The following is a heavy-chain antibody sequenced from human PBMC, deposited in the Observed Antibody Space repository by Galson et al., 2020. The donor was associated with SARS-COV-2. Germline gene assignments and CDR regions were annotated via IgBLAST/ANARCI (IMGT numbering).Heavy chain of an antibody. D-gene: IGHD1-26*01. CDR1: GGSDSGYY. CDR2: IYYSGST. CDR3: ARQGGSYSNWFDP. V-gene: IGHV4-59*02. Sequence: SETLSLTCTVSGGSDSGYYWSWIRQPPGKGLEWIAYIYYSGSTNYNPSLRSRVTISVDTSNSFSLQLSSVTAADTAVYYCARQGGSYSNWFDPWGQGALVTVSS. J-gene: IGHJ5*02.